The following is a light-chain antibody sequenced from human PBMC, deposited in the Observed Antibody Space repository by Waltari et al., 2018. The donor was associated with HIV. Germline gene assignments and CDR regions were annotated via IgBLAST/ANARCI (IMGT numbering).Light chain of an antibody. Sequence: DIVMTQSPDSLAVSLGERATINCRSGQIVLSTSNKKSSLAWYQVKPGQPPKLLISWASIRESGVPDRFSGSDSGTNFTLTINSLQADDVAVYYCQQYFTTPRTFGQGTKL. CDR2: WAS. J-gene: IGKJ2*01. V-gene: IGKV4-1*01. CDR1: QIVLSTSNKKSS. CDR3: QQYFTTPRT.